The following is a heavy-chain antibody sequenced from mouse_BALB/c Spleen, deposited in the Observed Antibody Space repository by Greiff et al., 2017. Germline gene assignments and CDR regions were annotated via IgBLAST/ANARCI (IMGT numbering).Heavy chain of an antibody. CDR3: ARGSYGSSYDYAMDY. J-gene: IGHJ4*01. CDR1: GFTSSDYG. D-gene: IGHD1-1*01. Sequence: DVHLVESGGGLVQPGGSRKLSCAASGFTSSDYGMAWVRQAPGKGPEWVAFISNLAYSIYYADTVTGRFTISRENAKNTLYLEMSSLRSEDTAMYYCARGSYGSSYDYAMDYWGQGTSVTVSS. CDR2: ISNLAYSI. V-gene: IGHV5-15*02.